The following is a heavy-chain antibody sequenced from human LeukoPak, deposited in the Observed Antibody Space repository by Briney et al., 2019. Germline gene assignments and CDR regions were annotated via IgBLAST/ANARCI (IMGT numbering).Heavy chain of an antibody. J-gene: IGHJ4*02. V-gene: IGHV3-23*01. CDR1: GFTFSDYY. CDR3: AKAPVTSCRGAYCYPFDS. D-gene: IGHD2-21*01. CDR2: TSSSDAGT. Sequence: GGSLRLSCAASGFTFSDYYMTWIRQTPGKGLEWVAATSSSDAGTYHADSVRGRFTISRDNSKNTLYLQMNSLRAEDAAVYFCAKAPVTSCRGAYCYPFDSWGQGTLVTVSS.